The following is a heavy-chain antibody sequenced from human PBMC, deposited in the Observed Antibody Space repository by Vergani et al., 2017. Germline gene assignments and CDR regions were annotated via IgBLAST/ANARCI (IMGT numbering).Heavy chain of an antibody. D-gene: IGHD3-3*01. Sequence: QLQLQESGPGLVKPSETLSLTCTVSGGSISSSSYYWGWIRQPPGKGLEWIGSIYYSGSTYYNPSLKSRVTISVDTSKNQFSLKLSSVTAAYTAVYYCARRTVTYDFWSGYWGYFDYWGQGTLVTVSS. J-gene: IGHJ4*02. V-gene: IGHV4-39*01. CDR2: IYYSGST. CDR3: ARRTVTYDFWSGYWGYFDY. CDR1: GGSISSSSYY.